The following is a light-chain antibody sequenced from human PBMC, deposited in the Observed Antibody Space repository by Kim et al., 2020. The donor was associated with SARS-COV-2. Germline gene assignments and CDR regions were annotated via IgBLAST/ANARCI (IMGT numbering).Light chain of an antibody. Sequence: QSALTQSASVSGSPGQSITISCTGTTSDVGGYNFVYWYQQHPGKVPKLMIYDVNQRPSGVSERFFGSKSGNTASLTIFGLQAEDEADYYCTSFTSSRSWVFGAGTQLTVL. J-gene: IGLJ3*02. CDR3: TSFTSSRSWV. CDR1: TSDVGGYNF. V-gene: IGLV2-14*03. CDR2: DVN.